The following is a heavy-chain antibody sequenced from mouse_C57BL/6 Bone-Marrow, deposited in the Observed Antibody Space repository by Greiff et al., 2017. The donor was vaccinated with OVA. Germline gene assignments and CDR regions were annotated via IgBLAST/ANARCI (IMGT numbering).Heavy chain of an antibody. D-gene: IGHD1-1*01. CDR3: ARWGSYGTGGYYAMDD. CDR2: IYWDDDK. V-gene: IGHV8-12*01. CDR1: GFSLNTSNMG. J-gene: IGHJ4*01. Sequence: QVTLKVSGPGILQSSQTLSLTCSFSGFSLNTSNMGVSWIRQPSGKGLEWLAHIYWDDDKRYTPYLKSRLTIPKHTSSNHVFLKITSVDTADTATYSFARWGSYGTGGYYAMDDWGQGTSVTVSS.